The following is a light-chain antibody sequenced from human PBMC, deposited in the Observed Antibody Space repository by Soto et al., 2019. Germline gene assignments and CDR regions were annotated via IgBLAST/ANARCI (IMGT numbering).Light chain of an antibody. CDR1: QSISSY. CDR3: QQSYSTPPWT. CDR2: AAS. V-gene: IGKV1-39*01. Sequence: DIQMTQSPSSLSAAVVDRVTITCRASQSISSYLNWYQQKPGKAPKLMIYAASSLQSGVPSRFSGSGSGTDFTLTISSLQPEDFATYYCQQSYSTPPWTLGQGTKVDIK. J-gene: IGKJ1*01.